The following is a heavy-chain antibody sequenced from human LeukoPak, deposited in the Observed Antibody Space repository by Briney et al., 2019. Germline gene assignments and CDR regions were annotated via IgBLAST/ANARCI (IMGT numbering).Heavy chain of an antibody. Sequence: SVKVSCKASGGTFSSYAISWVRQAPGQGLEWMGGIIPIFGTANYAQKFQGRVTITTDESTSTAYMELSSLRSEDTAVYYCGVGGSNFFDDAFDIWGRGTMVTVSS. CDR1: GGTFSSYA. CDR3: GVGGSNFFDDAFDI. D-gene: IGHD2-15*01. V-gene: IGHV1-69*05. CDR2: IIPIFGTA. J-gene: IGHJ3*02.